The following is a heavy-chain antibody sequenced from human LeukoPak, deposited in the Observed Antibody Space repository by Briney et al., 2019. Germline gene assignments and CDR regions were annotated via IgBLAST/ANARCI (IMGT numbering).Heavy chain of an antibody. Sequence: TGGSLRLSCAASGFPFSSYSMNWVRQAPGKGLEWVSSISSSSSYIYYADSVKGRFTISRDNAKNSLYLQMNSLRAEDTAVYYCARAPSSSWPFDYWGQGTLVTVSS. CDR3: ARAPSSSWPFDY. CDR2: ISSSSSYI. CDR1: GFPFSSYS. V-gene: IGHV3-21*01. D-gene: IGHD6-13*01. J-gene: IGHJ4*02.